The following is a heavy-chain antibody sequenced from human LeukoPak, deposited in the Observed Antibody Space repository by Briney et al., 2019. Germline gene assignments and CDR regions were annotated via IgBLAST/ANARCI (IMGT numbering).Heavy chain of an antibody. CDR2: INNDGTAT. CDR1: GFSFSSYW. D-gene: IGHD5-24*01. J-gene: IGHJ4*02. CDR3: ARSIDGRHDH. Sequence: GGSLRLSCAASGFSFSSYWMHWVRQAPGKGLVWVSRINNDGTATVYADSAKGRFTISRDNAKNTLSLQMNSLSAEDTAVYYCARSIDGRHDHWGQGILVTVSS. V-gene: IGHV3-74*01.